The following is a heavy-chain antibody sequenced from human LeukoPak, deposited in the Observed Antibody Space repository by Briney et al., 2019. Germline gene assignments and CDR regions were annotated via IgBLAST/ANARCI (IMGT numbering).Heavy chain of an antibody. Sequence: SVTVSCTASGGTFSSYAISWVRQAPGQGLEWMGGIIPIFGTANYAQKFQGRVTITADESTSTAYMELSSLRSEDTAVYYCARGSDYVWGSYRFDYWGQGTLVTVSS. J-gene: IGHJ4*02. CDR3: ARGSDYVWGSYRFDY. CDR2: IIPIFGTA. D-gene: IGHD3-16*02. CDR1: GGTFSSYA. V-gene: IGHV1-69*13.